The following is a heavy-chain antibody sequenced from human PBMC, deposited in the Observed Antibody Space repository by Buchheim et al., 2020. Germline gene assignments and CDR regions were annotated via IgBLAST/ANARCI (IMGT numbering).Heavy chain of an antibody. J-gene: IGHJ6*02. D-gene: IGHD3-3*01. CDR1: GGSISSGSFY. CDR2: IYTRGST. Sequence: VQLQESGPGLVKPSQTLSLTCTVSGGSISSGSFYWGWIRPSAGQGLETIGRIYTRGSTHYTPSLKSRVTIPVDTPEQQFSLKLSSVTAADTAVYYCARAGYDFWSGYYENYYYYGMDVWGQGTT. V-gene: IGHV4-61*02. CDR3: ARAGYDFWSGYYENYYYYGMDV.